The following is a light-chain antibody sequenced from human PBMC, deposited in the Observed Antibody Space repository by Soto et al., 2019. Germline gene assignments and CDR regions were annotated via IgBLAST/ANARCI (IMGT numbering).Light chain of an antibody. V-gene: IGKV2-28*01. CDR2: LGS. J-gene: IGKJ4*01. CDR3: AQGLAAPFT. CDR1: QNLLHSNGYNY. Sequence: VLTQSPLSLPVTPGEPASISCRSSQNLLHSNGYNYLNWYLQKPGQSPQLLIYLGSNRASGVPDRFSGSGSGTDFTLTNNRVEAEDVGLYFCAQGLAAPFTFGGGTKVEIK.